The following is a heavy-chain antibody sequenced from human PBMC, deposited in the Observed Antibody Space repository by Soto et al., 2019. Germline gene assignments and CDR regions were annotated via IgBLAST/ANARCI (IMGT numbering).Heavy chain of an antibody. Sequence: SETLSLTCTVSGGSISSYYWSWIRQPPGKGLEWIGYIYYSGSTNYNPSLKSRVTISVDTSKNQFSLKLSSVTAADTAVYYCASIYFEYYDFWSGSAPRGVWFDPWGQGTLVTVSS. J-gene: IGHJ5*02. V-gene: IGHV4-59*08. D-gene: IGHD3-3*01. CDR2: IYYSGST. CDR3: ASIYFEYYDFWSGSAPRGVWFDP. CDR1: GGSISSYY.